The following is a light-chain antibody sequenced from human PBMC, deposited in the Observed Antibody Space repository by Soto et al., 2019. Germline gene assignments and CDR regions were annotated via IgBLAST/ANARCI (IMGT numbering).Light chain of an antibody. CDR3: QQYNSYSPWT. J-gene: IGKJ1*01. CDR1: QGISRW. Sequence: DIQMTQSPSTLSASVGDRVTITCRASQGISRWLAWYQQKPGNATKLLIFDASSLESGVPSRFSGGGSGTEFTLTISSLQPDDFATYYCQQYNSYSPWTFGQGTKLEI. CDR2: DAS. V-gene: IGKV1-5*01.